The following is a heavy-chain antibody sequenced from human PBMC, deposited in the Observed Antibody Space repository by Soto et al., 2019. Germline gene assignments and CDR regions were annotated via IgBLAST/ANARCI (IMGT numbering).Heavy chain of an antibody. D-gene: IGHD3-22*01. CDR3: AREAPGDYDSSGHSYDVELDY. V-gene: IGHV1-18*01. CDR2: ISTYNGNT. CDR1: GYTFTNYG. J-gene: IGHJ4*02. Sequence: QLQLVQSGAEVKKPGASVKVSCKASGYTFTNYGISWVRQAPGQGLEWMGWISTYNGNTNYAQKFQGRVTMTTDTSPSTGYMDLRSLRSDDKAVYYCAREAPGDYDSSGHSYDVELDYWGQGTLVTVSS.